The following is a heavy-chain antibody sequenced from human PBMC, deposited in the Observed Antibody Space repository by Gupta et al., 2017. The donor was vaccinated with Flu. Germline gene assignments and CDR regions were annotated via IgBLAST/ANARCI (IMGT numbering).Heavy chain of an antibody. CDR2: FIPIFGTA. Sequence: QVQLVQSGAEVKKPGSSVKFYSKTSGATFSSYAISWVRQAPGQGLEWMGGFIPIFGTANYAQKFQGRVTITADKSTSTAYMELSSLRSEDTAVYYCARIGRGELNYWGQGTLVTVSS. CDR1: GATFSSYA. CDR3: ARIGRGELNY. V-gene: IGHV1-69*06. D-gene: IGHD3-16*01. J-gene: IGHJ4*02.